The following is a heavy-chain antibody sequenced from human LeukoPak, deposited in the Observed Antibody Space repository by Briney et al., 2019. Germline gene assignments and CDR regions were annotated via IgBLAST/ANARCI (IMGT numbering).Heavy chain of an antibody. Sequence: SVKVSCKASGGTFSNFGISWVRQAPGQGLEWMGGIIPMFDTINYAQKFQGRVMITTDESTSTAYMELSSLRSDDTAVYYCARDVLAARHPAYFDYWGQGTLVTVSS. CDR2: IIPMFDTI. CDR1: GGTFSNFG. J-gene: IGHJ4*02. V-gene: IGHV1-69*05. CDR3: ARDVLAARHPAYFDY. D-gene: IGHD6-6*01.